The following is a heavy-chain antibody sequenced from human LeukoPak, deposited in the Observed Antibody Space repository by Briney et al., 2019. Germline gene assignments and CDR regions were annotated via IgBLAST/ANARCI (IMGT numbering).Heavy chain of an antibody. Sequence: GGSLRLSCAASGFTFSSYAMHWVRQAPGKGLEWVAVISYDGSNKYYADSVKGRFTISRDNSKNTLYLQMNSLRAEDTAVYYCARDSTNYDFWSGYYTGIFAYWGQGTLVTVSS. J-gene: IGHJ4*02. CDR3: ARDSTNYDFWSGYYTGIFAY. D-gene: IGHD3-3*01. CDR2: ISYDGSNK. CDR1: GFTFSSYA. V-gene: IGHV3-30*04.